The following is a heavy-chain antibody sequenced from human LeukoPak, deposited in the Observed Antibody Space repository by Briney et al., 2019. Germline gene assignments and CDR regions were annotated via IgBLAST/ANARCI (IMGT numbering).Heavy chain of an antibody. J-gene: IGHJ4*02. D-gene: IGHD6-13*01. CDR2: IHTSGST. Sequence: KPSETLSLTCTVSGGSISSYYWSWTRQPAGKGLEWIGRIHTSGSTNYNPSLKSRVTMSVDTSKNQFSLKLSSVTAADTAVYYCAREGSSGAAATGLDYWGQGTLVTVSS. V-gene: IGHV4-4*07. CDR1: GGSISSYY. CDR3: AREGSSGAAATGLDY.